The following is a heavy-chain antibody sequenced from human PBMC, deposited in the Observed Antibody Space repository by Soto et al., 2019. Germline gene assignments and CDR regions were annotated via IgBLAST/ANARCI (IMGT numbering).Heavy chain of an antibody. Sequence: GESLQISCKGSVYSFASYWIGWVRQMPGKGLGWMGIIYPGDSDTRYSPSFQGQVTISADKSISTAYLQWSSLKASDTAMYYCARNYDSSGYYKRFDYWGQGTLVTVSS. V-gene: IGHV5-51*01. CDR1: VYSFASYW. D-gene: IGHD3-22*01. CDR3: ARNYDSSGYYKRFDY. J-gene: IGHJ4*02. CDR2: IYPGDSDT.